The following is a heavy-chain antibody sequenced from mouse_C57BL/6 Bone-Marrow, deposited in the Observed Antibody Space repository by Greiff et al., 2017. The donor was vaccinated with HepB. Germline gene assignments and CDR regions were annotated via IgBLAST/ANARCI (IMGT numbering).Heavy chain of an antibody. Sequence: VQLQQSGAELVKPGASVKISCKASGYAFSSYWMNWVKQRPGKGLEWIGQIYPGDGDTNYNGKFKGKATLTADKSSSTAYMQLSSLTSEDSAVYFCARFYDYDTYAMDYLGRGTSVTVSS. CDR1: GYAFSSYW. V-gene: IGHV1-80*01. D-gene: IGHD2-4*01. J-gene: IGHJ4*01. CDR2: IYPGDGDT. CDR3: ARFYDYDTYAMDY.